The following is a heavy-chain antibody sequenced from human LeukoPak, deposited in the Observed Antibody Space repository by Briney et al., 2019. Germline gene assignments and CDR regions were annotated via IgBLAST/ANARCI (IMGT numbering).Heavy chain of an antibody. Sequence: GGSLRLSCTASGFTFGDYAMSWVRQAPGKGLEWVGFIRSKAYGGTTEYAASVKGRFTISRDDSKSIAYLQMNSLKTEDTAVYYCTSDFTSAEYYFDYWGQGTLVTISS. J-gene: IGHJ4*02. CDR2: IRSKAYGGTT. CDR3: TSDFTSAEYYFDY. V-gene: IGHV3-49*04. CDR1: GFTFGDYA.